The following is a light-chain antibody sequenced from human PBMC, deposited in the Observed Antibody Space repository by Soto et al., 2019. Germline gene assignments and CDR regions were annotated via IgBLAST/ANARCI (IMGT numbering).Light chain of an antibody. CDR2: KAS. J-gene: IGKJ2*01. CDR1: QSISSW. Sequence: DIQMTQSPSTLSASVGDRVTITCRASQSISSWLAWYQQKPGKAPKLLIYKASSLESGVPSRFSGSGSGTEFTLTISSLQPDEFATYYCQQYNSPMYTFGQGTKLEIK. V-gene: IGKV1-5*03. CDR3: QQYNSPMYT.